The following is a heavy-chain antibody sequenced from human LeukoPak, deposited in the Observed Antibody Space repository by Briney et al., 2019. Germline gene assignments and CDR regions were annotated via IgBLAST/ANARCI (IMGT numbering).Heavy chain of an antibody. D-gene: IGHD1-26*01. Sequence: GGSLRLSCAASGFPFNVAWMHWFRQVPGKGLMWVSRITTDETTTYADSVKGRFTISRDNGETSLYLQMSSLRTEDTAVYYCARDFRSGSYSGDYYFDYWGQGTLVTVSS. CDR3: ARDFRSGSYSGDYYFDY. V-gene: IGHV3-74*01. J-gene: IGHJ4*02. CDR2: ITTDETT. CDR1: GFPFNVAW.